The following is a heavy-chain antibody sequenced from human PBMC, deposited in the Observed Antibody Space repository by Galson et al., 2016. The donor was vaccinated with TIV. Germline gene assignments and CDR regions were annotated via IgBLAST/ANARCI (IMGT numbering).Heavy chain of an antibody. Sequence: SVKVSCKASGYTFTNYGITWVRQAPGQGPERMGWISAFNGKTEYVEKFQGRVTMTTDTATTTAYMEMTGLRSDDTAVYYCARISYDVWSGYRAPYDFWGQGTLVTVSS. J-gene: IGHJ4*02. D-gene: IGHD3-3*01. CDR2: ISAFNGKT. V-gene: IGHV1-18*01. CDR3: ARISYDVWSGYRAPYDF. CDR1: GYTFTNYG.